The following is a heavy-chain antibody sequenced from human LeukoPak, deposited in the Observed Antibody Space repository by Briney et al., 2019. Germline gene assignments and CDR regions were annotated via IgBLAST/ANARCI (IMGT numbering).Heavy chain of an antibody. D-gene: IGHD3-3*01. J-gene: IGHJ4*02. CDR1: GASISSGGYY. CDR2: IYYSGST. CDR3: ATSGGLYDFWSGYYFDY. Sequence: PSQTLSLTCTVSGASISSGGYYWSWIRQHPGKGLEWIGYIYYSGSTNYNPSLKSRVTISVDTSKKQLSLNLSSVTAADTAVYYCATSGGLYDFWSGYYFDYWGQGTLVTVSS. V-gene: IGHV4-31*03.